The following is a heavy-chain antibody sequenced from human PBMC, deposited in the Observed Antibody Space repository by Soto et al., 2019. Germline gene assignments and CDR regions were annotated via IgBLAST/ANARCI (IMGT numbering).Heavy chain of an antibody. CDR2: LYYSWDT. J-gene: IGHJ4*02. CDR3: ASQTATTSFFDY. V-gene: IGHV4-39*01. CDR1: GGSISRSSHF. Sequence: LQLQESGPGLVKPSETLSLTCTVSGGSISRSSHFWGWIRQSPGKGLEWIGSLYYSWDTYYIPSLKSRVTISGDTSKNQFSLKLSSVTAADTAVYYCASQTATTSFFDYWGQGTLVTVSA. D-gene: IGHD1-7*01.